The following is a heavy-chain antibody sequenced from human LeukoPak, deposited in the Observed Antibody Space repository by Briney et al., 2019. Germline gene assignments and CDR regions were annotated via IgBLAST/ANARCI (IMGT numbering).Heavy chain of an antibody. Sequence: GGSLRLSCAASGFTFSDYYMSWIRQAPGKWLEWVSYISSSGSTIYYADSVKGRFTISRDNAKNSLYLQMNSLRAEDTAVYYCARVRSSSGDYFDYWGQGTLVTVSS. CDR2: ISSSGSTI. CDR3: ARVRSSSGDYFDY. D-gene: IGHD6-19*01. CDR1: GFTFSDYY. J-gene: IGHJ4*02. V-gene: IGHV3-11*01.